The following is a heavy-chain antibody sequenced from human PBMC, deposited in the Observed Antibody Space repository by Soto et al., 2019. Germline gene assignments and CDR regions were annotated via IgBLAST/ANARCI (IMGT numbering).Heavy chain of an antibody. Sequence: GGSLRLSCAASGFTFSSYGMHWVRQAPGKGLEWVAVISYDGSNKYYADSVKGRFTISRDNSKNTLYVQMNSLRAEDTAVYYCAKDRSRSGSYYDFDYWGQGTLVTVSS. CDR1: GFTFSSYG. V-gene: IGHV3-30*18. CDR2: ISYDGSNK. CDR3: AKDRSRSGSYYDFDY. J-gene: IGHJ4*02. D-gene: IGHD1-26*01.